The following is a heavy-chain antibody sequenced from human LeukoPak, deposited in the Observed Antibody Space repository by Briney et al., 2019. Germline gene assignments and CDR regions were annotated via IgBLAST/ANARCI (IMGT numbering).Heavy chain of an antibody. CDR2: FESDVSNT. CDR1: GFTSSSYW. Sequence: RGSLRLSCAASGFTSSSYWMHWGPGARGKARMGVSRFESDVSNTNYADSVKGRFTISRDNAKNTLHLQMNSLRAEDTGVYYCARGGYYGSGRYYFDYWGQGTLVTVSP. D-gene: IGHD3-3*01. V-gene: IGHV3-74*01. CDR3: ARGGYYGSGRYYFDY. J-gene: IGHJ4*02.